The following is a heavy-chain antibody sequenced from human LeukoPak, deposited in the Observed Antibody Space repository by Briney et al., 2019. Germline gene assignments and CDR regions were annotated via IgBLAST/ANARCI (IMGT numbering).Heavy chain of an antibody. CDR2: IYPGDSDT. CDR3: ARHVYYDSSGYYYPGPVDY. J-gene: IGHJ4*02. V-gene: IGHV5-51*01. CDR1: GYSFTSYW. Sequence: GESLKISCKGSGYSFTSYWIGWVRQMPGKGLGWMGIIYPGDSDTRYSPSFQGQVTISADKSISTAYLQWSSLKASDTAMYCCARHVYYDSSGYYYPGPVDYWGQGTLVTVSP. D-gene: IGHD3-22*01.